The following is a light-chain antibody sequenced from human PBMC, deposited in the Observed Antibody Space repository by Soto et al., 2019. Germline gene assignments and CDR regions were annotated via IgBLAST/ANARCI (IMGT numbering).Light chain of an antibody. CDR3: TSYTTNTALV. CDR1: SSDVGTYNF. CDR2: EVS. J-gene: IGLJ1*01. V-gene: IGLV2-14*01. Sequence: QPASVSGSPGQSITISCTGTSSDVGTYNFVSWYQHHPGKAPKLIIYEVSNRPSGISDRFSGSKSGSTASLTISGLQAEDEADYHCTSYTTNTALVFGTGTKLTVL.